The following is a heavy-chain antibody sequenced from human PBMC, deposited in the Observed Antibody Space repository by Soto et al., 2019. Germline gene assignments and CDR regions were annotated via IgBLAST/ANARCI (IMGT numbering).Heavy chain of an antibody. CDR2: ISYDGSNK. V-gene: IGHV3-30*14. J-gene: IGHJ6*02. CDR1: GFTFSSYA. D-gene: IGHD6-13*01. CDR3: AREYSSSWYYYYGMDV. Sequence: QVQLVESGGGVVQPGRSLRLSCAASGFTFSSYAMHWVRQAPGKGLEWVAVISYDGSNKYYADSVKGRFTISRDKSKNTLYREMNSLRAEDTAVYYCAREYSSSWYYYYGMDVWGQGTTVTVSS.